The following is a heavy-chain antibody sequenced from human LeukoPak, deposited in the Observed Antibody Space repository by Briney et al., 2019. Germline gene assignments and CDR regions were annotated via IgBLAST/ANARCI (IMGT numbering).Heavy chain of an antibody. CDR3: ATPYYYDNSVYAFDI. V-gene: IGHV4-39*01. J-gene: IGHJ3*02. Sequence: SETLSLTCTVSSGSISTSNYCWGWVRQPPGKALEWNVNIFYSGSSYYSPYRKSRVSIAMSTTKNQFPLRLSSVTAADTAVYYCATPYYYDNSVYAFDIWGQGTMVTVSS. D-gene: IGHD3-22*01. CDR2: IFYSGSS. CDR1: SGSISTSNYC.